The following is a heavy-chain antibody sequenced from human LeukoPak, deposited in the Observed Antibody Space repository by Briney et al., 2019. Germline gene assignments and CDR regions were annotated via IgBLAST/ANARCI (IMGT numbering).Heavy chain of an antibody. CDR1: GGTFSSYA. D-gene: IGHD6-13*01. CDR2: IIPIFGTA. V-gene: IGHV1-69*13. CDR3: ARSPGVAAAWFDP. Sequence: ASVKVSCKASGGTFSSYAISWVRQAPGQGLEWMGGIIPIFGTANYAQKFQGRVTITADESTSTAHMELSSLRSEDTAVYYCARSPGVAAAWFDPWGQGTLVTVSS. J-gene: IGHJ5*02.